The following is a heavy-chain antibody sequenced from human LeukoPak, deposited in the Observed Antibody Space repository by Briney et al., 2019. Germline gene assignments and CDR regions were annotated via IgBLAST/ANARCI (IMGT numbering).Heavy chain of an antibody. D-gene: IGHD3-10*01. V-gene: IGHV4-34*01. CDR2: INHSGST. Sequence: PSETLSLTCAVYGGSFSGYYWSWIRQPPGKRLEWIGEINHSGSTNYNPSLKSRVTISVDTSKNQFSLKLSSVTAADTAVYYCAREARGYYGSGSWGHTNFDYWGQGTLVTVSS. J-gene: IGHJ4*02. CDR1: GGSFSGYY. CDR3: AREARGYYGSGSWGHTNFDY.